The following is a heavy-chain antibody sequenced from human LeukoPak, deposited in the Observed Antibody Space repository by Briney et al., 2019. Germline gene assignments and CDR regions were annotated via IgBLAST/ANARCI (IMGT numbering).Heavy chain of an antibody. V-gene: IGHV3-11*01. D-gene: IGHD3-10*01. J-gene: IGHJ4*02. CDR1: GFTFSDYY. CDR2: ISSSGSTI. Sequence: PGGSLRLSCAASGFTFSDYYMSWIRQAPGKGLEWVSYISSSGSTIYYADSVKGRFTISRDNAKNSLYLQMNSLRAEDTAVYYCARDPWFGEPYFDYWGQGTLVTVSS. CDR3: ARDPWFGEPYFDY.